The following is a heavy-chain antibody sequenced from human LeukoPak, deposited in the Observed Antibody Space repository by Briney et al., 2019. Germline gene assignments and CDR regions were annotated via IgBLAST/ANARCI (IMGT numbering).Heavy chain of an antibody. Sequence: SETLSLTCTVSGGSISSYYWSWVRQPPGKGLEWIGYIHYSGSTNSNPSLKSRVAISIDTSKNQFSLRLSSVTAADTAVYYCARGTDSRGYQFRGFDSWGRGTLVTVSS. CDR3: ARGTDSRGYQFRGFDS. CDR1: GGSISSYY. D-gene: IGHD3-22*01. J-gene: IGHJ4*02. V-gene: IGHV4-59*01. CDR2: IHYSGST.